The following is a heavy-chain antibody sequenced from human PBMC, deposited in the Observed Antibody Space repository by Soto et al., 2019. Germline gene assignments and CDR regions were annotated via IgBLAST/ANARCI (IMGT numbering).Heavy chain of an antibody. CDR1: RFDFSSYE. Sequence: PGGSLRLSCVASRFDFSSYEMSWVRQAAGKGLEWVSRVSLTGDRTNYAGSVKGRFTVSRDNFKNALYLEMDSLRPDDTAIYYCARGGGYCTPTSCAIDSWGRGTTVTVYS. J-gene: IGHJ4*02. D-gene: IGHD2-8*01. V-gene: IGHV3-23*01. CDR2: VSLTGDRT. CDR3: ARGGGYCTPTSCAIDS.